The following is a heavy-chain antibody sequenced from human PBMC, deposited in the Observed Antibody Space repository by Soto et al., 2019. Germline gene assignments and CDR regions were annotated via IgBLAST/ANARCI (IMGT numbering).Heavy chain of an antibody. CDR3: ARDKGIAAAGTSWFDP. V-gene: IGHV1-18*01. CDR2: ISAYNGNT. Sequence: ASVTVSCKASGYTFTSYGISWVRQAPGQGLEWMGWISAYNGNTNYAQKLQGRVTMTTDTSTSTAYMELRSLRSDDTAVYYCARDKGIAAAGTSWFDPWGQGTLVTVSS. CDR1: GYTFTSYG. J-gene: IGHJ5*02. D-gene: IGHD6-13*01.